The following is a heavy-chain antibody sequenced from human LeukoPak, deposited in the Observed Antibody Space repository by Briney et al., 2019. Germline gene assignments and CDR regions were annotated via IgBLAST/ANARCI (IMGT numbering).Heavy chain of an antibody. Sequence: SETLSLTCTVSGGSISSGDYYWSWIRQPPGKGLEWIGYIYYSGSTYYNPSLKSRVTISVDTSKNQFSLKLSSVTAADTAVYYCARVLDTEDYYYMDVWGKGTTVTVSS. V-gene: IGHV4-30-4*02. D-gene: IGHD5-18*01. CDR1: GGSISSGDYY. CDR2: IYYSGST. J-gene: IGHJ6*03. CDR3: ARVLDTEDYYYMDV.